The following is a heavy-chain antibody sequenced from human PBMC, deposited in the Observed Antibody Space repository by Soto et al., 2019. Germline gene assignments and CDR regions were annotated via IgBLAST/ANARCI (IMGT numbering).Heavy chain of an antibody. J-gene: IGHJ3*02. V-gene: IGHV3-7*05. Sequence: EVRLAQSGGGLVQPGGSLRLSCSGSGLPFSSYRMSWVRQAPGKGLEWVANINQDGSEIDYVESVRGRFTVSRDNAENSVHLQMNGLGAEDTAVYYCARGYYDLWDVYKGFDMWGQGTTVIVSS. CDR2: INQDGSEI. CDR3: ARGYYDLWDVYKGFDM. CDR1: GLPFSSYR. D-gene: IGHD3-3*01.